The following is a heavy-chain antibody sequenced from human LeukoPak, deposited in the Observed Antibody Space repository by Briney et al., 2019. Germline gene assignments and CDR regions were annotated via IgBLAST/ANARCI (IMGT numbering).Heavy chain of an antibody. J-gene: IGHJ3*02. D-gene: IGHD2-2*01. CDR2: MNPNSGST. CDR1: GYTFTSYD. CDR3: ARGFSSHDAFDI. Sequence: ASVKVSCKASGYTFTSYDINWVRQATGQGLEWMGWMNPNSGSTGYAQKFQGRVTMTRNTSISTAYMELSSLRSEDTAVYYCARGFSSHDAFDIWGQGTMVTVSS. V-gene: IGHV1-8*01.